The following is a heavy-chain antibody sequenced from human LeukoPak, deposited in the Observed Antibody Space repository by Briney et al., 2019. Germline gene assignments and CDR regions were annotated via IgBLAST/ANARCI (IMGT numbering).Heavy chain of an antibody. CDR3: ARAGIASTYYFDY. V-gene: IGHV6-1*01. CDR1: GDCVSSNSAS. J-gene: IGHJ4*02. CDR2: TYYRSKWYN. D-gene: IGHD6-13*01. Sequence: PSQTLSLTCAISGDCVSSNSASWNWIRQSPSRGLEWLARTYYRSKWYNDYAVSVKSRISINADTSKNQFSLHLDSVTPEDTAVYFCARAGIASTYYFDYWGRGALVTVSS.